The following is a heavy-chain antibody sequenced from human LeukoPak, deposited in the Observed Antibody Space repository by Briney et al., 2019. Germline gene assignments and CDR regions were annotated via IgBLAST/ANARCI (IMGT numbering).Heavy chain of an antibody. J-gene: IGHJ6*03. D-gene: IGHD3-22*01. CDR2: INHSGST. CDR3: ARGRYYYDSSGYYPSYYYYYMDV. V-gene: IGHV4-34*01. Sequence: SETLSLTCAVYGGSFSGYYWSWIRQPPGKGLEWIGEINHSGSTNYNPSLKSRVTISVDTPKNQFSLKLSSVTAADTAVYYCARGRYYYDSSGYYPSYYYYYMDVWGKGTTVTVSS. CDR1: GGSFSGYY.